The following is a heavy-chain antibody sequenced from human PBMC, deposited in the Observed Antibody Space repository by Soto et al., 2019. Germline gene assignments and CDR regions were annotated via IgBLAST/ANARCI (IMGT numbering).Heavy chain of an antibody. Sequence: GASVKVSCKASGGTFSSYAISWVRQAPGQGLEWMGGIIPIFGTANYAQKFQGRVTITADESTSTAYMELSSLRSEDTAVYYCARENITIIGGEYYYYGMDVWGQGTTVTVSS. V-gene: IGHV1-69*13. J-gene: IGHJ6*02. CDR3: ARENITIIGGEYYYYGMDV. CDR1: GGTFSSYA. CDR2: IIPIFGTA. D-gene: IGHD3-3*01.